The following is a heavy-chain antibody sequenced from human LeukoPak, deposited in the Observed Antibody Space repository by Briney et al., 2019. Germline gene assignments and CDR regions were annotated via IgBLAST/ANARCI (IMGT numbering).Heavy chain of an antibody. CDR3: ARGEGDSGGNFVGDY. D-gene: IGHD4-23*01. CDR2: ISSSSNYI. J-gene: IGHJ4*02. Sequence: VGSLRLSCAACGFTFSSYSMTWVRQAPGKGLEWVSSISSSSNYIYYADSVKGRFTLSRDNAKNSLWLQMNSLRAEDTAVYYCARGEGDSGGNFVGDYWGQGTLVTVSS. V-gene: IGHV3-21*01. CDR1: GFTFSSYS.